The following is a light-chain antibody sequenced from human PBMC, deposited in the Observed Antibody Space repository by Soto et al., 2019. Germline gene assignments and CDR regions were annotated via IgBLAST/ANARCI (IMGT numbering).Light chain of an antibody. CDR2: EVN. CDR3: SSYSSNNILSYG. J-gene: IGLJ1*01. V-gene: IGLV2-14*03. Sequence: QSVLTQPASVSGAPGQSITISCTGTSNDVGGYKYVSWYQQRPGTAPKLIMFEVNNRPSGVSDRFSGSRSANTASLTISGLHAQDEADYYCSSYSSNNILSYGLGTGTNVTVL. CDR1: SNDVGGYKY.